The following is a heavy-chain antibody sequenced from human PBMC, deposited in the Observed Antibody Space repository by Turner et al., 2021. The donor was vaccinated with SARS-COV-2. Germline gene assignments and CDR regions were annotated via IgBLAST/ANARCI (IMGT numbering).Heavy chain of an antibody. J-gene: IGHJ6*02. V-gene: IGHV1-69*01. Sequence: QVQLVQSGAEVKKPGSSVKVSCKASGGTFSSYALSWVRQAPGQGLEWMGGIIPIFGITNYAQKFQARVTITADESTSTAYMELSSLRSEDTAVYYCARVGSSVVPYYYSGVDVWGQGTTVTVSS. D-gene: IGHD3-22*01. CDR2: IIPIFGIT. CDR3: ARVGSSVVPYYYSGVDV. CDR1: GGTFSSYA.